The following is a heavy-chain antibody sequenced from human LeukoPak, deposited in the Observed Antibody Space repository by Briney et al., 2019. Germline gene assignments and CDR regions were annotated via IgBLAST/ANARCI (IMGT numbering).Heavy chain of an antibody. CDR1: GFTFSSYW. Sequence: GGSLRLSCAASGFTFSSYWMHWVRQALGKGLVWVSGINSDGSSTSYADSVKGRFTISRDNAKNTLYLQMNSLRVEDTAVYYCARVGHYYYGMDVWGQGTTVTVSS. V-gene: IGHV3-74*01. CDR3: ARVGHYYYGMDV. CDR2: INSDGSST. J-gene: IGHJ6*02.